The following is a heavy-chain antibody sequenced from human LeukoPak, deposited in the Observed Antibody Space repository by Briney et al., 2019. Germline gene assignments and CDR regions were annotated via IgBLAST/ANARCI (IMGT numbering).Heavy chain of an antibody. V-gene: IGHV3-20*04. D-gene: IGHD3-3*01. J-gene: IGHJ4*02. Sequence: GGSLRLSCAASGFTFDDYGMSGVRQAPGKGLEWVSGINWNGGITAYADSVKGRLTISRDNAKNSLYLQMNSLRAEDTAVYYCARPPDYDFWSGPGGYYFDYWGQGTLVTVSP. CDR2: INWNGGIT. CDR3: ARPPDYDFWSGPGGYYFDY. CDR1: GFTFDDYG.